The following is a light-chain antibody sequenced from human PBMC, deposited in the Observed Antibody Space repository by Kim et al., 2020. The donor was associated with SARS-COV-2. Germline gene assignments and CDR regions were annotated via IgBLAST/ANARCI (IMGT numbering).Light chain of an antibody. J-gene: IGKJ1*01. CDR2: GAS. CDR1: QSVSSN. Sequence: VSPGERAAPSGGASQSVSSNVAWYQQKPGQAPRVLIYGASTRATGIPARFSGSGSGTEFTLTISSLQSEDFAVYYCQQYNNWPQTFGQGTKVDIK. V-gene: IGKV3-15*01. CDR3: QQYNNWPQT.